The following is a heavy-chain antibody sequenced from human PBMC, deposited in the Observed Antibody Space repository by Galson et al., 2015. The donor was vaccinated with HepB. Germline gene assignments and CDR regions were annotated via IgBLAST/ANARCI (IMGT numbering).Heavy chain of an antibody. CDR3: ARDYYGSGSYYNFDY. Sequence: SVKVSCKASGYTFTSYGISWVRQAPGQGLEWMGWISAYNGNTNYAQKLQGRVTMTTDTSTSTAYMELRSLRSDDTAVYYCARDYYGSGSYYNFDYWGQGTLVTVSS. CDR1: GYTFTSYG. CDR2: ISAYNGNT. J-gene: IGHJ4*02. D-gene: IGHD3-10*01. V-gene: IGHV1-18*04.